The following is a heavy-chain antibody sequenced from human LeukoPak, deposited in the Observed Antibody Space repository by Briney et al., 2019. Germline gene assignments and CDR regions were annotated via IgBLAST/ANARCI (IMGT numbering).Heavy chain of an antibody. V-gene: IGHV1-69-2*01. J-gene: IGHJ3*02. CDR1: GYTFTDYY. Sequence: ASVKISCKVSGYTFTDYYMHWVQQAPGKGLEWMGLVDPEDGETIYAEKFQGRVTITADTSTDTAYMELSSLGSEDTAVYYCATKSSGYGLDAFDIWGQGTMVTVSS. D-gene: IGHD5-12*01. CDR2: VDPEDGET. CDR3: ATKSSGYGLDAFDI.